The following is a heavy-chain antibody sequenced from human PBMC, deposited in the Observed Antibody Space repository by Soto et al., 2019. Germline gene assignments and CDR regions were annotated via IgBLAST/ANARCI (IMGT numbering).Heavy chain of an antibody. V-gene: IGHV3-30*18. CDR3: ANDRLLGGFLTTATTNGRDV. Sequence: QVQLVESGGGVVQPGRSLRLSCAASGFTFSSYGMHLVRQAPGKGLEWVALISHDGSNKYYVDSVKGRFTISRDNSKNTLFLQMHSLRAGDTAVYYCANDRLLGGFLTTATTNGRDVWGQGPTVTVSS. CDR1: GFTFSSYG. J-gene: IGHJ6*02. CDR2: ISHDGSNK. D-gene: IGHD1-26*01.